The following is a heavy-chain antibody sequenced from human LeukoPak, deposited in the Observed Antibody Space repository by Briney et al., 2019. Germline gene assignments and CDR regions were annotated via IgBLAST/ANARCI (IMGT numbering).Heavy chain of an antibody. CDR1: GFTFSSYA. J-gene: IGHJ5*02. V-gene: IGHV3-30*04. Sequence: GGSLRLSCAASGFTFSSYAMHWVRQAPGKGLEWVAVISYDGSNKYYADSVKGRFTISRDNSKNTLYLQMNSLRAEDTAVYYCARDYSASGSCDSWGQGTLVTVSS. D-gene: IGHD3-10*01. CDR3: ARDYSASGSCDS. CDR2: ISYDGSNK.